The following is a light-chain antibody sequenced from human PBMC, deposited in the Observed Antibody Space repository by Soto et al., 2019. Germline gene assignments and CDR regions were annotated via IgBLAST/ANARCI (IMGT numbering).Light chain of an antibody. CDR2: KAS. Sequence: DIQMTQSPSTLSGSVGDRVTITCRASQTISSWLAWYQQKPGKAPKLLIYKASTLKSGVPSRFSGSGSGTEFTLTISSXQPDDLATYYCQHYNSYSEAFGQGTKVDTK. V-gene: IGKV1-5*03. CDR1: QTISSW. J-gene: IGKJ1*01. CDR3: QHYNSYSEA.